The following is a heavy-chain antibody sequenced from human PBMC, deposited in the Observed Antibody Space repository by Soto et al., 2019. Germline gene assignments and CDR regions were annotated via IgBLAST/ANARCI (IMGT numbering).Heavy chain of an antibody. CDR2: IGTAGDT. J-gene: IGHJ5*02. V-gene: IGHV3-13*04. CDR3: ARASLAWSLDP. CDR1: GFTFSSYD. Sequence: EVQLVESGGGLVQPGGSLRLSCAASGFTFSSYDMHWVRQATGKGLEWVSAIGTAGDTYYPGSVKGGFTISRENAKNSLYLQMNNLRAGDTAVYYCARASLAWSLDPWGQGTLVTVSS. D-gene: IGHD3-3*01.